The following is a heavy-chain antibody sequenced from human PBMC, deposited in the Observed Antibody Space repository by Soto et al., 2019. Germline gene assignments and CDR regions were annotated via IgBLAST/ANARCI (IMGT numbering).Heavy chain of an antibody. CDR1: GGSISSGSYY. V-gene: IGHV4-39*01. Sequence: TSETLSLTCTVSGGSISSGSYYWGWIRQPPGKGLEWIGSIYYSGRTYYNPYLKSRVTISEDTSKNQFSLKLSSVTAADTAVYYCARHLRGSTFDYRCQGPLVTVS. D-gene: IGHD6-13*01. CDR3: ARHLRGSTFDY. CDR2: IYYSGRT. J-gene: IGHJ4*02.